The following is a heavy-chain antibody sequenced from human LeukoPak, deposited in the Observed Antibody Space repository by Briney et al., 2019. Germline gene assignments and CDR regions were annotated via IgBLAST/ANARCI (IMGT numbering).Heavy chain of an antibody. J-gene: IGHJ6*03. CDR3: ARVGMVRGDYYYYMDV. CDR1: GGSISSYY. Sequence: SETLSLTCTVSGGSISSYYWSWIRQPAGKGLEWIGRIYTSGSTNYNPSLKSRVTMPVDTSKNQFSLKLSSVTAADTAVYYCARVGMVRGDYYYYMDVWGKGTTVTVSS. CDR2: IYTSGST. D-gene: IGHD3-10*01. V-gene: IGHV4-4*07.